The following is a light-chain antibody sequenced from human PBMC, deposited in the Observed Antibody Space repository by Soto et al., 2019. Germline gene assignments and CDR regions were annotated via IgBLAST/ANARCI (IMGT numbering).Light chain of an antibody. V-gene: IGKV3-11*01. J-gene: IGKJ4*01. CDR3: QQRSNWPPFT. CDR1: QSVSSL. CDR2: DAS. Sequence: EIVLTQSPATLSLSPGDRATLSCRASQSVSSLLAWYQQKPGQAPRLLIYDASNRAAGIPARFSGSGSGTHFPLTISSLEPEDFAVYSCQQRSNWPPFTFGGGTKVEI.